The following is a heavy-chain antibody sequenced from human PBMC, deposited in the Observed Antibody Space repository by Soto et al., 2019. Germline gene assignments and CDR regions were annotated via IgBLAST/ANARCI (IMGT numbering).Heavy chain of an antibody. CDR1: GFAFSSYE. CDR2: ISSSGTTM. CDR3: ARSDVWTGYYALDY. D-gene: IGHD3-3*01. V-gene: IGHV3-48*03. Sequence: GGSLRLSCGASGFAFSSYEMNWVRQARGKGLEWVSYISSSGTTMYYADSVQGRSTISRDNAKNSLYLQMSSLRAEDTAIYYCARSDVWTGYYALDYWGQGALVTVSS. J-gene: IGHJ4*02.